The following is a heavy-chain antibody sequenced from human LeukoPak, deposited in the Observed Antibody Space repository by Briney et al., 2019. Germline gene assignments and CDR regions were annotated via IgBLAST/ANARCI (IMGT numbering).Heavy chain of an antibody. Sequence: GGSLRLSCAASGFTFSSYAMNWVRQAPGKGLEWVSSISGIGGSTYYADSVKGRFTISRDNSKNTLSLQMNSLRAEDTAVYYCAKVAVRTTVTFAALRYWGQGTLVTVSS. CDR1: GFTFSSYA. J-gene: IGHJ4*02. V-gene: IGHV3-23*01. CDR3: AKVAVRTTVTFAALRY. CDR2: ISGIGGST. D-gene: IGHD4-11*01.